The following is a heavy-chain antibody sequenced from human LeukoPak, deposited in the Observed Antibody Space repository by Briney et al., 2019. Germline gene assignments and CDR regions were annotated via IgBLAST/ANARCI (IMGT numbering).Heavy chain of an antibody. CDR2: ISSSSSYI. CDR1: GFTFSSYS. CDR3: ARDSGPRWLPLDY. D-gene: IGHD5-24*01. V-gene: IGHV3-21*01. J-gene: IGHJ4*02. Sequence: GGSLRLSCAASGFTFSSYSMNWVRQAPGKGLEWVSSISSSSSYIYYADSVKGRFTISRDNAKNSLYLQMNSLGAEDTAVYYCARDSGPRWLPLDYWGQGTLVTVSS.